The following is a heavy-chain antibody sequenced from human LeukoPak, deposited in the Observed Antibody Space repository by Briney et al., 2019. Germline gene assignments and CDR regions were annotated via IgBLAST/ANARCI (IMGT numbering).Heavy chain of an antibody. CDR3: AKEEVAQIHN. CDR2: ISGNGGST. Sequence: GGSLRLSCAGSGFTFSSHAMSWVRQAPGKGLEWVSAISGNGGSTYDADSVKGRFTISRDNSKNTLYLQTNSLRAEDTAVYYCAKEEVAQIHNWGQGTLVTVSS. CDR1: GFTFSSHA. J-gene: IGHJ4*02. V-gene: IGHV3-23*01.